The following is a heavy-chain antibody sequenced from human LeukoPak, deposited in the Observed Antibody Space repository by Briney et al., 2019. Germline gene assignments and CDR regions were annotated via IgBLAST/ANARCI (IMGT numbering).Heavy chain of an antibody. Sequence: PGGSLRLSCTASGFAFSNYGMNWVRQTPGKGLEWVSAISAGGSSTHYADSVKGRFTISRDNSKNTLYLQMNSLRAEDTAVYYCARDIGGFDYWGQGTLVTVSS. CDR2: ISAGGSST. CDR3: ARDIGGFDY. D-gene: IGHD3-16*02. J-gene: IGHJ4*02. V-gene: IGHV3-23*01. CDR1: GFAFSNYG.